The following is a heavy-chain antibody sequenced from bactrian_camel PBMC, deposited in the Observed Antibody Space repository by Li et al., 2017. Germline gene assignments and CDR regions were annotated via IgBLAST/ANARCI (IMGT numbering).Heavy chain of an antibody. CDR1: GYTFSSYC. CDR2: IDSDGSIS. V-gene: IGHV3S31*01. CDR3: GAGKAYGWCNGGYSSNY. J-gene: IGHJ4*01. Sequence: DVQLVESGGGAVQAGGSLRLSCAASGYTFSSYCMAWFRQVPGKQREAIAAIDSDGSISYDEVVVKGRFTISKDNAKNSLILQMTNLKPEDSGMYYCGAGKAYGWCNGGYSSNYLGQGTQVTVS. D-gene: IGHD3*01.